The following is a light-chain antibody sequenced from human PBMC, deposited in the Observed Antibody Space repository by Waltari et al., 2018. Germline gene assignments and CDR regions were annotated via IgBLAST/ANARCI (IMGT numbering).Light chain of an antibody. CDR2: WAS. V-gene: IGKV4-1*01. CDR1: QSLFYTSNNKDY. J-gene: IGKJ2*01. CDR3: LQYFDASRT. Sequence: IVMTQFPDSLAVSLGETATINCRSSQSLFYTSNNKDYLGWYQQKPGLPPKLLIYWASTRASGVPDRFSGSGSVTDFTLTISSLQAEDVAVYYCLQYFDASRTFGQGTKLEIK.